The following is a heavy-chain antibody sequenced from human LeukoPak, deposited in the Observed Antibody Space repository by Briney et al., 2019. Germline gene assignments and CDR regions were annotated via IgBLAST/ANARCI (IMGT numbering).Heavy chain of an antibody. D-gene: IGHD3-22*01. V-gene: IGHV1-69*01. CDR2: IIPIFGTA. Sequence: SVKVSCKASGGTFSSYAISWVRQAPGQGLEWMGGIIPIFGTANYAQKFQGRVTITADESASTAYMELSSLRSGDTAVYYCARAHREYYDSSGPSFFPSDYWGQGTLVTVSS. CDR1: GGTFSSYA. CDR3: ARAHREYYDSSGPSFFPSDY. J-gene: IGHJ4*02.